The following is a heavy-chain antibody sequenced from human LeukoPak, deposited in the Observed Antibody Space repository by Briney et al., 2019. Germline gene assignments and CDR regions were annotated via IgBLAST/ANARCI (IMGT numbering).Heavy chain of an antibody. J-gene: IGHJ3*02. Sequence: GGSLRLSCAASGFTFSSYWVHWVRQAPGKGLVWVSRINSDGSSTSYADSVKGRFTISRDNAKNTLYLQMNSLRAEDTAVYYCATKGIVVVIDDAFDIWGQGTMVTVSS. V-gene: IGHV3-74*01. CDR2: INSDGSST. D-gene: IGHD3-22*01. CDR3: ATKGIVVVIDDAFDI. CDR1: GFTFSSYW.